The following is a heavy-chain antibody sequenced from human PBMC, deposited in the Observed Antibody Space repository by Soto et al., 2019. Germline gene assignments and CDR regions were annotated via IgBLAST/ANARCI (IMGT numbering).Heavy chain of an antibody. CDR3: ARDLEFAHWFFDP. Sequence: EVQLVETGGGLIQPGGSLRLSCAASGFTVSSNYMSWVRQAPGKGLEWVSVIYSGGSTYYADSVKGRFTISRDNSKNTLYLQMNSLRAEDTAVYYCARDLEFAHWFFDPWGQGTLVTVSS. D-gene: IGHD3-3*01. J-gene: IGHJ5*02. CDR1: GFTVSSNY. V-gene: IGHV3-53*02. CDR2: IYSGGST.